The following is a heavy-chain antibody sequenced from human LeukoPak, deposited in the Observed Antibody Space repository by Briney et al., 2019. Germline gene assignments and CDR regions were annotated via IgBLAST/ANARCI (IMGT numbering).Heavy chain of an antibody. J-gene: IGHJ4*02. Sequence: GSLRLSCAASGFTVSSNYMSWVRQAPGKGLEWVSVIYSGGSTYYADSVKGRFTISRDNSKNTLYLQMNSLRAEDTAVYYCARVPDIVVVPAAGLFDYWGQGTLVTVSS. V-gene: IGHV3-66*01. CDR1: GFTVSSNY. CDR3: ARVPDIVVVPAAGLFDY. CDR2: IYSGGST. D-gene: IGHD2-2*01.